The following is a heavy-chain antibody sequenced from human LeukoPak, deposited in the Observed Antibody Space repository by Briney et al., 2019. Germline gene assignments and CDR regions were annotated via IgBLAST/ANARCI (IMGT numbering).Heavy chain of an antibody. CDR2: VDPEDGET. V-gene: IGHV1-69-2*01. Sequence: ASVKVSCKASGYTFTDYYMHWVQQAPGKGLEWMGRVDPEDGETIYAEKFQGRVTITADTSTDTAYMELSSLRSEDTAVYYCATGVTYADYWGQGTLVTVSS. J-gene: IGHJ4*02. CDR3: ATGVTYADY. CDR1: GYTFTDYY. D-gene: IGHD4-17*01.